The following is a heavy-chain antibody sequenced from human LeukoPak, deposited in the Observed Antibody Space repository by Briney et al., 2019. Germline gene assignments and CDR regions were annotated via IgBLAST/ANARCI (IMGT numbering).Heavy chain of an antibody. CDR1: GLTFRSYS. J-gene: IGHJ4*02. V-gene: IGHV3-64D*06. Sequence: TGGSLRLSCAGSGLTFRSYSMHWVRQAPGKGLEYLSAISGNGGSTFYADSVKGRFVISRDNSKNTLYLQMNSLGAGDTAVYYCVSSFVEYYFDHWGQGTLVTVSS. D-gene: IGHD3-10*01. CDR3: VSSFVEYYFDH. CDR2: ISGNGGST.